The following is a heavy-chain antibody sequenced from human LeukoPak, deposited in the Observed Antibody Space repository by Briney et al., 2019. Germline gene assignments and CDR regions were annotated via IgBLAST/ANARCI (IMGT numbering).Heavy chain of an antibody. Sequence: RPGGSLRLSCAASGFTFSSFWMGWVRQAPGKGLERVANIKQDGSEQYYVDSVKGRFTISRDNAKNSLYLQMNSLRAEDTAVYYCARDKSVGATPLDYWGQGTLVTVSS. CDR2: IKQDGSEQ. CDR1: GFTFSSFW. V-gene: IGHV3-7*05. D-gene: IGHD1-26*01. J-gene: IGHJ4*02. CDR3: ARDKSVGATPLDY.